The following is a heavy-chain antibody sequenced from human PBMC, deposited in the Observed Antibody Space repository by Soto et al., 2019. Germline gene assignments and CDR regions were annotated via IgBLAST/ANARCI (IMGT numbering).Heavy chain of an antibody. CDR3: ASLPGPHYCSGGSCYSWRPFDP. CDR2: IYYSGST. V-gene: IGHV4-31*03. CDR1: GGSISSGGYY. D-gene: IGHD2-15*01. Sequence: QVQLQESGPGLVKPSQTLSLTCTVSGGSISSGGYYWSWIRQHPGKGLEWIGYIYYSGSTYYNPSLKSRVTISVDTSKNQFSLKLSSVTAADTAVYYCASLPGPHYCSGGSCYSWRPFDPWGQGTLVTVSS. J-gene: IGHJ5*02.